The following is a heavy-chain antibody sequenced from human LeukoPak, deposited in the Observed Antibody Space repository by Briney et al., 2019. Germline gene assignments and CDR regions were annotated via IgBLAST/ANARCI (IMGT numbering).Heavy chain of an antibody. D-gene: IGHD2-2*02. Sequence: SETLSFTCTVSGGSISSSSYYWGWIRQPPGKGLEWIGSIYYSGSTYYNPSLKSRVTISVDTSKNQFSLKLSSVTAADTAVYYCARDSPRSKCSSTSCYNLWFDPWGQGTLVTVSS. V-gene: IGHV4-39*07. J-gene: IGHJ5*02. CDR2: IYYSGST. CDR1: GGSISSSSYY. CDR3: ARDSPRSKCSSTSCYNLWFDP.